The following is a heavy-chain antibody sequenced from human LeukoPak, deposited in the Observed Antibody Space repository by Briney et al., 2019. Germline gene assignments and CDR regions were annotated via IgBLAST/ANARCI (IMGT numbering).Heavy chain of an antibody. CDR3: TRLDTAMVSSIDY. V-gene: IGHV4-59*08. D-gene: IGHD5-18*01. J-gene: IGHJ4*02. CDR2: IYYSGST. Sequence: SETLSLTCTVSGGSISSYYWSWIRQPPGKGLEWIGYIYYSGSTNYNPSLKSRVTISVDTSKNQFSLKLSSVTAADTAVYYCTRLDTAMVSSIDYWGQGTLVTVSS. CDR1: GGSISSYY.